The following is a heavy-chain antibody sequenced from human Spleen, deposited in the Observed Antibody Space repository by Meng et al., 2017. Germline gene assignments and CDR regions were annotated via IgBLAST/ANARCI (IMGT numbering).Heavy chain of an antibody. CDR3: ARDRITMVRGVTSFNAYYYYGMDV. CDR1: GGSISSYY. J-gene: IGHJ6*02. Sequence: SETLSLTCTVSGGSISSYYWSWIRQPPGKGLEWIGYIYYSRSTNYNPSLKSRVTISVDTSKNQFSLKLSSVTAADTAVYYCARDRITMVRGVTSFNAYYYYGMDVWGQGTTVTVSS. D-gene: IGHD3-10*01. V-gene: IGHV4-59*01. CDR2: IYYSRST.